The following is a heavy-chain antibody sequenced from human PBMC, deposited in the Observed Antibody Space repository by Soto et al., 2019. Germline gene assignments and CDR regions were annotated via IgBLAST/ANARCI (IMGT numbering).Heavy chain of an antibody. J-gene: IGHJ4*02. D-gene: IGHD6-13*01. CDR1: GFVFSSYT. Sequence: EVQLVESGGGLVQPGGSLRLSCVASGFVFSSYTMNWVRQAPGKGLEWLSYISSSGSTIYYADSVKGRFTISRDNAKNSLYLQMNSLRAEDTAVYYCARGSSWRFPFFGYWGQGTLVTVSS. V-gene: IGHV3-48*04. CDR3: ARGSSWRFPFFGY. CDR2: ISSSGSTI.